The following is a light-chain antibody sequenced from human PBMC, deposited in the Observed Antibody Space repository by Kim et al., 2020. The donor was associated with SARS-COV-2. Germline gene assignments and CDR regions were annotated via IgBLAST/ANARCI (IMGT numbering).Light chain of an antibody. Sequence: VSPGQTASITCSGDKLGNKYAFWYQQKPGQSPVLVIYQNSQRPSGIPERFSGSNSGNTATLTISGTQAMDEADYYCQAWDSSTHVVFGGGTQLTVL. CDR1: KLGNKY. CDR3: QAWDSSTHVV. J-gene: IGLJ2*01. V-gene: IGLV3-1*01. CDR2: QNS.